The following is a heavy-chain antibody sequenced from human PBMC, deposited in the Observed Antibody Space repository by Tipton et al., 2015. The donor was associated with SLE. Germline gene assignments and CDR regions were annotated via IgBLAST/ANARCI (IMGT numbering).Heavy chain of an antibody. J-gene: IGHJ4*02. CDR2: ITYDNRNK. CDR3: ARYASDYFMGGYYLDY. CDR1: GFTFSTYA. V-gene: IGHV3-30*04. D-gene: IGHD6-25*01. Sequence: SLRLSCAASGFTFSTYAMHWVRQAPGKGLEWVGVITYDNRNKYCADSVKGRFIISRDNSKNTLYLEMNSLRVEDTAVFYCARYASDYFMGGYYLDYWGQGTLVTVSS.